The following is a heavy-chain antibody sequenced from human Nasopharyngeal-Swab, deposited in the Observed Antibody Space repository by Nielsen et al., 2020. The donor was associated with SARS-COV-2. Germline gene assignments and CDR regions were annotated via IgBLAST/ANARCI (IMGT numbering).Heavy chain of an antibody. CDR3: AQRREASTYYYFDL. CDR1: GGSLSGYQ. Sequence: SETLSLTCAVSGGSLSGYQWSWIRQPPGKGLEWIAEIKYSGIADYNPSLRSRVTVSLDTSQKQVSLRLTSMTAADTAVYYCAQRREASTYYYFDLWGRGTLVTVSS. D-gene: IGHD1-26*01. CDR2: IKYSGIA. V-gene: IGHV4-34*01. J-gene: IGHJ2*01.